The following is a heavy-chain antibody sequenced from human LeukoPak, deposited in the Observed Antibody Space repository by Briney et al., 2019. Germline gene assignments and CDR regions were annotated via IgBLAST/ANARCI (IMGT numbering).Heavy chain of an antibody. D-gene: IGHD2-15*01. CDR3: SRDGDGILESPYEY. J-gene: IGHJ4*02. V-gene: IGHV3-7*01. Sequence: PGGSLRLSCVASGITFSSFWMSWVRQAPGKGLEWVANIKQDGSEKHYTDSVKGRFTVSRDNARNSLYLQMNSVRVEDTAVYYCSRDGDGILESPYEYWGQGTLVTVSS. CDR1: GITFSSFW. CDR2: IKQDGSEK.